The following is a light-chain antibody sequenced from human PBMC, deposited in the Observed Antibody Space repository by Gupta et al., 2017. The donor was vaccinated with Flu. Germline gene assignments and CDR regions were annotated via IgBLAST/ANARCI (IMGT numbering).Light chain of an antibody. CDR2: DAS. CDR3: HQPTNCPHCT. CDR1: QSVRSY. Sequence: ATLHLSPGERATPSCRARQSVRSYLGWYKQKPPQAPRLLIYDASNRDTGIAARFGGSGCGKYLSLTNTSREQEDFAGYYYHQPTNCPHCTFGQGTPLDIK. J-gene: IGKJ5*01. V-gene: IGKV3-11*01.